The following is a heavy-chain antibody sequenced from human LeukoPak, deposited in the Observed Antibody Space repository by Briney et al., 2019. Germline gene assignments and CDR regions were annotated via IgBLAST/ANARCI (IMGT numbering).Heavy chain of an antibody. V-gene: IGHV3-21*01. CDR2: ISSSSSYI. CDR1: GFTFSSYS. CDR3: ARASGYYYDILTGRFDY. Sequence: PGGSLRLSCAASGFTFSSYSMNWVRQAPGKGLEWVSSISSSSSYIYYADSAKGRFTISRDNAKNSLYLQMNSLRAEDTAVYYCARASGYYYDILTGRFDYWGQGTLVTVSS. J-gene: IGHJ4*02. D-gene: IGHD3-9*01.